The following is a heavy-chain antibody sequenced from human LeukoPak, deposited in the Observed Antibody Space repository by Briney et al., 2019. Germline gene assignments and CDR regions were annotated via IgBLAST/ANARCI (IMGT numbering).Heavy chain of an antibody. V-gene: IGHV4-39*01. Sequence: SETLSLTCTVSGGSVGSSAFYRGWIRQPPGKGLEWIGSIHYTGNTYYNSSLRNRVTISVDSSRNQFSLRLTSVTAADTAVYYCARRSSRLRHFDSWGQGTLVTVSS. CDR1: GGSVGSSAFY. D-gene: IGHD2-15*01. CDR3: ARRSSRLRHFDS. CDR2: IHYTGNT. J-gene: IGHJ4*02.